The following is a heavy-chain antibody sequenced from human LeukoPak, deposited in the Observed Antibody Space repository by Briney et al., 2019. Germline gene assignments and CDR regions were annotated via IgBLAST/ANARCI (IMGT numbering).Heavy chain of an antibody. D-gene: IGHD5-18*01. CDR2: IYTSGNT. Sequence: PSETLPLTCTVSGGSISSGSYYWSWIRQPAGKGLEWIGRIYTSGNTNYNPSLNSRVTISLDTSKNQFSLKLSSVTAADTAVYYCATNTYGHYQHYYYMDVWGKGTTVTISS. J-gene: IGHJ6*03. V-gene: IGHV4-61*02. CDR1: GGSISSGSYY. CDR3: ATNTYGHYQHYYYMDV.